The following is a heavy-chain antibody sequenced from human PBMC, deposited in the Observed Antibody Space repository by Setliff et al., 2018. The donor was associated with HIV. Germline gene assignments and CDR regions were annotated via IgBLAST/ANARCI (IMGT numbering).Heavy chain of an antibody. J-gene: IGHJ4*02. CDR3: ARDQSSSRYYLDS. CDR1: GYTFTGYH. D-gene: IGHD6-13*01. Sequence: ASVKVSCKTSGYTFTGYHMHWVRQAPGQGLEWMGWINPNSGGTIYAQKFQDRVTMTRNTSIGTAYMELSTLRSEDTAVYYCARDQSSSRYYLDSWGQGSLVTVSS. V-gene: IGHV1-2*02. CDR2: INPNSGGT.